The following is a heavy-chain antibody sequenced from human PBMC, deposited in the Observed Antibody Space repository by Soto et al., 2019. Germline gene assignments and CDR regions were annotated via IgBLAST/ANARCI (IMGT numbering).Heavy chain of an antibody. CDR2: MNPNSGNT. V-gene: IGHV1-8*01. CDR3: ARGREYSSVQIGD. D-gene: IGHD6-19*01. J-gene: IGHJ4*02. CDR1: GYTFTSYN. Sequence: QVQLVQSGAEVKMPGASVKVSCKASGYTFTSYNINWVRLATGQGLEWMGWMNPNSGNTGYAQKFQGRVTMTRDTSISTAYMELNSRRSEDTAVYYCARGREYSSVQIGDWGQGTLVTVSS.